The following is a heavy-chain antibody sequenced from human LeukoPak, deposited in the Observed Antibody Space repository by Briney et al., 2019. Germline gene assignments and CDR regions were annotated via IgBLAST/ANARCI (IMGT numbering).Heavy chain of an antibody. V-gene: IGHV3-23*01. J-gene: IGHJ4*02. CDR3: AKGSYSSGWYESDY. D-gene: IGHD6-19*01. CDR2: ISGSGGST. CDR1: GFTFDGYG. Sequence: GGSLRLSCAASGFTFDGYGMSWVRQAPGKGLEWVSGISGSGGSTYYADSVKGRFTTSRDNSKNTLYLQMNSLRAEDTAVYYCAKGSYSSGWYESDYWGQGTLVTVSS.